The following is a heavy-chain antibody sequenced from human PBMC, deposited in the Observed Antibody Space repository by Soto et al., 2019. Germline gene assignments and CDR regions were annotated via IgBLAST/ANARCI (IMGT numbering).Heavy chain of an antibody. V-gene: IGHV1-69*13. CDR1: GGTFSSYA. Sequence: ASVKVSCKASGGTFSSYAISWVRLAPGQGLEWMGGIIPIFGTANYAQKFQGRVTITADESTSTACMELSSLRSEDTAVYYCARDHRGDPRVKNWFDPWGQGTLATVSS. CDR2: IIPIFGTA. D-gene: IGHD3-16*01. J-gene: IGHJ5*02. CDR3: ARDHRGDPRVKNWFDP.